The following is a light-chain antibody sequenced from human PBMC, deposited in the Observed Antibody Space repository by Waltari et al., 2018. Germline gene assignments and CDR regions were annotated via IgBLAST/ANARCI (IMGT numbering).Light chain of an antibody. CDR3: CSYAGDSLWV. CDR1: SSDLGSYNL. CDR2: DVT. J-gene: IGLJ3*02. V-gene: IGLV2-23*02. Sequence: QSALTQPASVSASPGQSITISCTGTSSDLGSYNLVPWYQQHPGTAPKVMIYDVTKRPSGVSNRFSGSKSGYTASLTVSGLQAEDESDYYCCSYAGDSLWVFGGGTKLTVL.